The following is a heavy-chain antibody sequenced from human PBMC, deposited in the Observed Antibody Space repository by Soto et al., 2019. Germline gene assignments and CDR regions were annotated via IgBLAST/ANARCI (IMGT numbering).Heavy chain of an antibody. Sequence: GGSLRLSCAASGFIFTNYAMNWVRQAPGKGLEWVSVIGGRGNSAYYADSVQGRFTVSRDNSKNTLSLQMSSLTADDTAIYYCVREGRGSFDFWGRGTMVTVSS. CDR3: VREGRGSFDF. CDR1: GFIFTNYA. V-gene: IGHV3-23*01. CDR2: IGGRGNSA. D-gene: IGHD5-12*01. J-gene: IGHJ3*01.